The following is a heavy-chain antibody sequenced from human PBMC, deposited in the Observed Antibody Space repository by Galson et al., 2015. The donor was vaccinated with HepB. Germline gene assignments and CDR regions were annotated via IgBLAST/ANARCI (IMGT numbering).Heavy chain of an antibody. CDR1: GFTFGNAW. Sequence: SLRLSCAASGFTFGNAWMSWVRQAPGKGLEWVGRIKSKTDGETTDYAAPVKGRFTISRDDSKNTLYLQMNSLKTEDTAVYYCTTSQGTFPPDYGDYTAIYYYYGMDVWGQGTTVTVSS. D-gene: IGHD4-17*01. CDR3: TTSQGTFPPDYGDYTAIYYYYGMDV. J-gene: IGHJ6*02. CDR2: IKSKTDGETT. V-gene: IGHV3-15*01.